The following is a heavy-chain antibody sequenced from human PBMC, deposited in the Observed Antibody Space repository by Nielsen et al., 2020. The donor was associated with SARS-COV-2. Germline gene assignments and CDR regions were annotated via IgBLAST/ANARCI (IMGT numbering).Heavy chain of an antibody. J-gene: IGHJ3*02. Sequence: SETLSPTCTVSGYSISSGYYWGWIRQPPGKGLEWIGSIYHSGSTYYNPSLKSRVTISVDTSKNQFSLKLSSVTAADTAVYYCARDRTRLFGDAFDIWGQGTMVTVSS. CDR3: ARDRTRLFGDAFDI. CDR2: IYHSGST. V-gene: IGHV4-38-2*02. D-gene: IGHD3-10*02. CDR1: GYSISSGYY.